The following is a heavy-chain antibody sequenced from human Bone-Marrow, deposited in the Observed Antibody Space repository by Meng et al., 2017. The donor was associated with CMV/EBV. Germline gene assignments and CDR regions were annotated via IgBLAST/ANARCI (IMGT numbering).Heavy chain of an antibody. J-gene: IGHJ4*02. CDR3: TRVVLSHWNIDY. V-gene: IGHV3-74*01. D-gene: IGHD1/OR15-1a*01. CDR1: GFTFSSYW. CDR2: INSDATST. Sequence: SCAGSGFTFSSYWMDWVRQAPGKGLVWVSRINSDATSTSYADSVKGRFTISRDNAKNTLYLQMNSLRVEDTAVYYCTRVVLSHWNIDYWGQGTLVTVSS.